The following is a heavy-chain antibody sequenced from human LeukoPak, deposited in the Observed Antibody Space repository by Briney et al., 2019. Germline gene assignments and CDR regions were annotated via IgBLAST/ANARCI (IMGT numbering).Heavy chain of an antibody. D-gene: IGHD1-14*01. CDR2: IKEDGSEK. CDR3: ARAGSPGSVDY. Sequence: PGGSLRLSCAASGFTFSYYWMSWVRQAPGKGLEWVANIKEDGSEKYYVDSVKGRFTVSRDNARNSLYLQMNSLRAEDTAVYYCARAGSPGSVDYWGQGTLVTVSS. V-gene: IGHV3-7*03. CDR1: GFTFSYYW. J-gene: IGHJ4*02.